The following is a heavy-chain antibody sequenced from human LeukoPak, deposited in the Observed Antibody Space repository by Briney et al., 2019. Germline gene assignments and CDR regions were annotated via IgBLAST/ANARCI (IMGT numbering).Heavy chain of an antibody. Sequence: GGSLRLSCAASGFTVSSNYMSWVRQAPGKGLEWVSVIYSGGSTYYADSVKGRFTISRDNSNNTLYLQMNSLRAEDTAVYYCARTPSSAGYFDYWGQGTLVTVSS. CDR3: ARTPSSAGYFDY. CDR1: GFTVSSNY. V-gene: IGHV3-53*01. J-gene: IGHJ4*02. CDR2: IYSGGST. D-gene: IGHD6-6*01.